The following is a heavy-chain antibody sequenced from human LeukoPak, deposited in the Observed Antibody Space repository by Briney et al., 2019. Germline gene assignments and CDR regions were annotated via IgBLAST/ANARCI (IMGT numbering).Heavy chain of an antibody. CDR1: GYPISSGYY. Sequence: SETLSLTCAVSGYPISSGYYWGWIRQPPGKGLEWIGSIYHSGSTYYNPSFKSRVTISVDTSKNQFSLKLSSVTAADTAVYYCARAGRDIIVVPAAIEFDYWGQGTLVTVSS. CDR3: ARAGRDIIVVPAAIEFDY. CDR2: IYHSGST. V-gene: IGHV4-38-2*01. D-gene: IGHD2-2*01. J-gene: IGHJ4*02.